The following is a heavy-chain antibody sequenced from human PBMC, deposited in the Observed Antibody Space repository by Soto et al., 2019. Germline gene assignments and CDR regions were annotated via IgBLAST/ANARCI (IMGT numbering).Heavy chain of an antibody. CDR1: GGSISSSSYY. V-gene: IGHV4-39*01. Sequence: SETLSLTCTVSGGSISSSSYYWGWIRQPPGKGLEWIGSIYYSGSTYYNPSLKSRVTISVDTSKNQFSLKLSSVTAADTAVYYCACPLRYYYGSGSYHYYMDVWGKGTTVTVSS. J-gene: IGHJ6*03. D-gene: IGHD3-10*01. CDR2: IYYSGST. CDR3: ACPLRYYYGSGSYHYYMDV.